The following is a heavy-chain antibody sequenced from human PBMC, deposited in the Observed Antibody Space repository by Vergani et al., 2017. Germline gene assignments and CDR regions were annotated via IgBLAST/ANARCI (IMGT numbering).Heavy chain of an antibody. J-gene: IGHJ6*02. D-gene: IGHD6-6*01. CDR1: GGSFSGYY. Sequence: QLQLQESGAGLLKPSETLSLTCAVYGGSFSGYYWSWIRQPPGKGLEWIGEINHSGSTNYNPSLKSRVTISVDTSKNQFSLKLSSVTAADTAVYYCARGRGSSSSRYYYYYGMDVWGQGTTVTVSS. V-gene: IGHV4-34*01. CDR3: ARGRGSSSSRYYYYYGMDV. CDR2: INHSGST.